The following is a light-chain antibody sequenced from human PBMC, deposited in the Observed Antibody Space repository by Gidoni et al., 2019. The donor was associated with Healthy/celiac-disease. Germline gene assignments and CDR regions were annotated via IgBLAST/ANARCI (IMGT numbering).Light chain of an antibody. Sequence: DIQMTQSPSTLSASVGDRVTITCRASQSISSWLAWYQQKPGKAPKLLIYDASSLESGVPSRFSGSRSGTEFTLTISSLQPDDFATYYCQQYNSYPLTFGGXTKVEIK. CDR1: QSISSW. V-gene: IGKV1-5*01. J-gene: IGKJ4*01. CDR2: DAS. CDR3: QQYNSYPLT.